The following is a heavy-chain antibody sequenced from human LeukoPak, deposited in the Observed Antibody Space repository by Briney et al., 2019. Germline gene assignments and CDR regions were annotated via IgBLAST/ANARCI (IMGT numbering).Heavy chain of an antibody. CDR3: ATSLTGPLDY. Sequence: GGFLRLSCAASGFTFSSYGMHWVRQAPGKGLEWVAFVRYDGSNKYYADSVKGRFTISRDNSKNTLYLQMNSLRAEDTAVYYCATSLTGPLDYWGQGTLATVSS. D-gene: IGHD3-9*01. V-gene: IGHV3-30*02. CDR1: GFTFSSYG. CDR2: VRYDGSNK. J-gene: IGHJ4*02.